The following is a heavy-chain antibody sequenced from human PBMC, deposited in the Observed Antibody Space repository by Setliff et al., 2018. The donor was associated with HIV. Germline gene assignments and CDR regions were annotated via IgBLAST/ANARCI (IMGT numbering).Heavy chain of an antibody. V-gene: IGHV1-3*03. CDR3: ARVQRYCSGGSGLSDAFDI. J-gene: IGHJ3*02. Sequence: ASVKVSCKTSGYTFTTYSIHWVRQAPGQSLEWMGWINVGKGDTKYSQEFQGRVTMTSDTSISTAYMELSSLRSEDTAVYYCARVQRYCSGGSGLSDAFDIWGQGTMVTVSS. CDR1: GYTFTTYS. D-gene: IGHD2-15*01. CDR2: INVGKGDT.